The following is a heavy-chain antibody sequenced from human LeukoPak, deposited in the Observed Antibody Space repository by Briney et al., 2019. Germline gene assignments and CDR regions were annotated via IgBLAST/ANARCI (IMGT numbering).Heavy chain of an antibody. CDR1: GYTFTSYG. Sequence: ASVKVSCKASGYTFTSYGISWVRQAPGQGLEWMGWISAYNGNTNYAQKLQGRVTMTTDASTSTAYMELRSLRSDDTAVYYCARVPVVAATTYYYYGMDVWGQGTTVTVSS. CDR2: ISAYNGNT. CDR3: ARVPVVAATTYYYYGMDV. V-gene: IGHV1-18*01. J-gene: IGHJ6*02. D-gene: IGHD2-15*01.